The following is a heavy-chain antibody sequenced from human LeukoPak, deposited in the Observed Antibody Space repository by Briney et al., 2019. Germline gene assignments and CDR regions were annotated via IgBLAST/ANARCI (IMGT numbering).Heavy chain of an antibody. V-gene: IGHV1-2*02. J-gene: IGHJ4*02. Sequence: ASVKVSCKASGYTFTGYYMHWVRQAPGQGLEWMGWINPNSGGTNYAQKFQGRVTMTRDTSISTAYMELSRLRSDDTAVHYCARGGGMVITLSPPPPDYWGQGTLVTVSS. CDR1: GYTFTGYY. CDR2: INPNSGGT. CDR3: ARGGGMVITLSPPPPDY. D-gene: IGHD3-22*01.